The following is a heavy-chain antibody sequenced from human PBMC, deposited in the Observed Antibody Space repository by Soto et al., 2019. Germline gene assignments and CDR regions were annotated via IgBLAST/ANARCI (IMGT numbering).Heavy chain of an antibody. CDR3: AREGGSSGYDTHWFDP. D-gene: IGHD5-12*01. V-gene: IGHV1-2*02. Sequence: QVQLVQSGAEVKKPGASVKVSCKASGYTFTGYYMHCVRQAPGQGLAWMGWINPNSGGTNYAQKFQGRVTMTRDTSISTGYIELSRLRSDDTAVYYCAREGGSSGYDTHWFDPWGQGTLVTVSS. CDR2: INPNSGGT. CDR1: GYTFTGYY. J-gene: IGHJ5*02.